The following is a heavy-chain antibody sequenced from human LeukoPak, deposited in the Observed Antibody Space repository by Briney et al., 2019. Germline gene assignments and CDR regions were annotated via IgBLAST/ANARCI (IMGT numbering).Heavy chain of an antibody. V-gene: IGHV3-53*01. CDR2: IYSGGST. J-gene: IGHJ4*02. CDR3: ARIKTKYGDYLDY. CDR1: GFTVSSNY. D-gene: IGHD4-17*01. Sequence: GGSLRLSCAASGFTVSSNYMSWVRQAPGKGLEWVSVIYSGGSTYYADSVKGRFTISRDNSKNTLYLQMSSLRAEDTAVYYCARIKTKYGDYLDYWGQGTLVTVSS.